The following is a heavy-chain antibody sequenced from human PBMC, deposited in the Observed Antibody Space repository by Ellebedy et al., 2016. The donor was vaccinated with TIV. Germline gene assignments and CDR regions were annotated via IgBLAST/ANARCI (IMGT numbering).Heavy chain of an antibody. V-gene: IGHV3-7*03. Sequence: PGGSLRLSCAASGFTFSIYWMSWVRQAPGKGLECVANIKQDGSEKSYVDSVKGRFTISRDNAKNSLYLQMNSLRAEDTDVYYCAKDRGIVVVTAIHDYWGQGTLVTVSS. CDR1: GFTFSIYW. J-gene: IGHJ4*02. CDR2: IKQDGSEK. CDR3: AKDRGIVVVTAIHDY. D-gene: IGHD2-21*02.